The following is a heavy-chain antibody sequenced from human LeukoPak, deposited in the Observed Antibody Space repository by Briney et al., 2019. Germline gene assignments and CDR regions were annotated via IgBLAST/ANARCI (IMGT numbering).Heavy chain of an antibody. Sequence: GGSLRLSCAASGFTFSSYAMNWVRQAPGKGLEWVSFISGSGGSTHYADSVKGRFTISRDNSKNTLYLQMNSLRAEDTAVYYCAKDIVSERVVGVIPQYAFDIWGQGTMVTVSS. D-gene: IGHD1-26*01. CDR2: ISGSGGST. V-gene: IGHV3-23*01. CDR3: AKDIVSERVVGVIPQYAFDI. CDR1: GFTFSSYA. J-gene: IGHJ3*02.